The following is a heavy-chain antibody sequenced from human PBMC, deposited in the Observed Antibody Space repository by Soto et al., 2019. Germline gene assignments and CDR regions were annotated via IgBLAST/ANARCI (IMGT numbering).Heavy chain of an antibody. CDR1: GGTFSSYA. CDR3: ARHYVTTPVTPDYFDY. Sequence: SVKVYCKASGGTFSSYAISWVRQAPGQGLEWMGGIIPIFGTANYAQKFQGRVTITADESTSTAYMELSSLRSEDTAVYYCARHYVTTPVTPDYFDYCGQGTLVTVS. CDR2: IIPIFGTA. D-gene: IGHD4-4*01. J-gene: IGHJ4*02. V-gene: IGHV1-69*13.